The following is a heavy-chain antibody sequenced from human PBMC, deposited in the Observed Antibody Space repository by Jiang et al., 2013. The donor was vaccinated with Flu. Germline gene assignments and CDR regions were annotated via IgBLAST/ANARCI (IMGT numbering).Heavy chain of an antibody. CDR3: ARGGRRAVAATDY. CDR2: IYYSGST. J-gene: IGHJ4*02. V-gene: IGHV4-39*01. D-gene: IGHD6-19*01. CDR1: GGSISSSSYY. Sequence: GSGLVKPSETLSLTCTVSGGSISSSSYYWGWIRQPPGKGLEWIGSIYYSGSTYYNPSLKSRVTISVDTSKNQFSLKLSSVTAADTAVYYCARGGRRAVAATDYWGQGTLVTVSS.